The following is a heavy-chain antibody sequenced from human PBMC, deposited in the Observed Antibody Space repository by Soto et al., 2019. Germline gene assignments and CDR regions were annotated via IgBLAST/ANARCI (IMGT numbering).Heavy chain of an antibody. CDR1: GGSISSYY. CDR2: IYYSGST. CDR3: ARDSRQYYYGSGSYYEHYYYYMDV. J-gene: IGHJ6*03. D-gene: IGHD3-10*01. Sequence: SETLSLTCTVSGGSISSYYWSWIRQPPGKGLEWIGYIYYSGSTNYNPSLKSRVTISVDTSKNQFSLKLSSVTAADTAVYYCARDSRQYYYGSGSYYEHYYYYMDVWGKGTTVTVSS. V-gene: IGHV4-59*01.